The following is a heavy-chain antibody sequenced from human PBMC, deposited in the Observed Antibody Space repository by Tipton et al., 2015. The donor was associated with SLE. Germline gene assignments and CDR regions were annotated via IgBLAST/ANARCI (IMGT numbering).Heavy chain of an antibody. V-gene: IGHV3-23*01. J-gene: IGHJ5*02. Sequence: SLRLSCAASGFTFSSYEMNWVRQAPGKGLEWVSAISGSGGSTCYADSVKGRFTISRGNSKNTLYLQMNSLRAEDTAVYYCAKGGYYYGSGSPEWFDPWGQGTLVTVSS. CDR3: AKGGYYYGSGSPEWFDP. CDR1: GFTFSSYE. D-gene: IGHD3-10*01. CDR2: ISGSGGST.